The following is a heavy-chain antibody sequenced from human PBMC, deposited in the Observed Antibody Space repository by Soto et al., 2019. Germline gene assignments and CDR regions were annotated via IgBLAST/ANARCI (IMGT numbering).Heavy chain of an antibody. D-gene: IGHD6-13*01. V-gene: IGHV3-23*01. Sequence: GGSLRLSCAASGFTFSSYAMSWVRQAPGKGLEWVSAISGSGGSTYYADSVKGRFTISRDNSKNTLYLQMNSLRAEDTAVYYCAKDRVQQQLVRGDLDYWGQGTLVTVSS. CDR2: ISGSGGST. J-gene: IGHJ4*02. CDR3: AKDRVQQQLVRGDLDY. CDR1: GFTFSSYA.